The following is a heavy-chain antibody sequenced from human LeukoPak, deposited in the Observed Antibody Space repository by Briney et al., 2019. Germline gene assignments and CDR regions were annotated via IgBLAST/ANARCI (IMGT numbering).Heavy chain of an antibody. J-gene: IGHJ6*03. Sequence: PGGSLRLSCAASGFSFSDYGMHWVRQAPGKGLEWVAFLQYDGSQKFYADSVKGRFIISRDTSDNTLFLQMNSLSGEDTAVYYCAKRSDFRTRDHYYFYMDVWGKGTTVTVSS. V-gene: IGHV3-30*02. D-gene: IGHD3-3*01. CDR3: AKRSDFRTRDHYYFYMDV. CDR2: LQYDGSQK. CDR1: GFSFSDYG.